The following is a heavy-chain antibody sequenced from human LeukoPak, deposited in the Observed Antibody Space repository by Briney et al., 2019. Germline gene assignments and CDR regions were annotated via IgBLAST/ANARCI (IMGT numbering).Heavy chain of an antibody. J-gene: IGHJ4*02. D-gene: IGHD3-10*01. Sequence: GGSLRLSCAASGFRFSNYWMSWVRQGPGKGLEWVANIREDGSEKKYVDSVKGRFTISRDNSKNTLYLQMNSLRAEDTAVYYCAKTYGSGSYYTRRDYFDYWGQGTLVTVSS. CDR1: GFRFSNYW. CDR3: AKTYGSGSYYTRRDYFDY. CDR2: IREDGSEK. V-gene: IGHV3-7*03.